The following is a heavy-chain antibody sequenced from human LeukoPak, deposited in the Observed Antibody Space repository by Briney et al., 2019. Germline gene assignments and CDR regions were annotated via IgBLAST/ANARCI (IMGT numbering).Heavy chain of an antibody. CDR1: GYTFIGYY. D-gene: IGHD2-2*03. CDR2: INPNSGGT. Sequence: GSVKVSCKASGYTFIGYYMRWVRQAPGRGLEWMGWINPNSGGTNYAQKFQGRVTMTRDTSISTAYMELSRLRSDDTAVYYCARDGYCSSTSCYTFDPWGQGTLVTVSS. CDR3: ARDGYCSSTSCYTFDP. J-gene: IGHJ5*02. V-gene: IGHV1-2*02.